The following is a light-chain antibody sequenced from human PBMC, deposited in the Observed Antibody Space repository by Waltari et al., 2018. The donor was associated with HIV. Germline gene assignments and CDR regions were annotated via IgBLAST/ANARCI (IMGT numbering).Light chain of an antibody. CDR3: QQAKSFPHT. CDR1: QGIGTS. Sequence: DIQMTQSPPSVSASVGDRVSITCRASQGIGTSLAWYQRSPGKVPNLLIYQASRMESGVPSRFSGSGSGTFFFLNISDWQPEDFATYYCQQAKSFPHTFGGGTRV. CDR2: QAS. J-gene: IGKJ4*01. V-gene: IGKV1-12*01.